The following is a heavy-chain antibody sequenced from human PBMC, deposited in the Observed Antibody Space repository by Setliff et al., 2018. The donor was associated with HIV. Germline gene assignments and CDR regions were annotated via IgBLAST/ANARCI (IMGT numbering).Heavy chain of an antibody. CDR3: ARRIAAAGDAFDI. CDR2: IYYSGNT. D-gene: IGHD6-13*01. J-gene: IGHJ3*02. V-gene: IGHV4-39*01. CDR1: GGSISSSSYY. Sequence: PSETLSLTCTVSGGSISSSSYYWGWIRQPPGKGLEWIGSIYYSGNTYYNPSLKSRVTISVDTSKNQFSLKLSSVTAADTAVYYCARRIAAAGDAFDIWGQGTMVTVSS.